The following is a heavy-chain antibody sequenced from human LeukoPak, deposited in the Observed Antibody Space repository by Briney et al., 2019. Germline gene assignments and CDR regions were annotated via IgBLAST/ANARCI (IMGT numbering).Heavy chain of an antibody. CDR1: GFTFTNYA. Sequence: GGSLRLSCAASGFTFTNYAMSWVRQAPGKGLEWVSGISDVEKIPYYSDSVKGRFTISRDSSKKTVYLQMNNLRAEDTAVYFCARHDSYIPYWGQGIPVTVSS. D-gene: IGHD3-10*01. J-gene: IGHJ4*02. CDR3: ARHDSYIPY. CDR2: ISDVEKIP. V-gene: IGHV3-23*01.